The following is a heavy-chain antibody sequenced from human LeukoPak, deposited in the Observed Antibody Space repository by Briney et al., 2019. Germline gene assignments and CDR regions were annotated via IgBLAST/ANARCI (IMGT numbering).Heavy chain of an antibody. CDR3: ARDLGGNSENDY. J-gene: IGHJ4*02. D-gene: IGHD4-23*01. CDR1: GFTVSSNY. V-gene: IGHV3-66*01. Sequence: PGGSLRLSCAASGFTVSSNYMSWVRQAPGKGLEWVSVINSGGSTYYADSVKGRFTISRDNSKNTLYLQMNSLRAEDTAVYYCARDLGGNSENDYWGQGTLVTVSS. CDR2: INSGGST.